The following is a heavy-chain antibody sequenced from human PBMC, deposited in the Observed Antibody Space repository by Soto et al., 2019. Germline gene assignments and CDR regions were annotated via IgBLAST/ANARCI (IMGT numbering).Heavy chain of an antibody. CDR1: GGSISSSSYY. V-gene: IGHV4-39*01. CDR3: ARHGLGSAYFTSFDP. D-gene: IGHD5-12*01. Sequence: PSETLSLTCTVSGGSISSSSYYWGWIRQPPGKGLEWIGSIYYSGSTYYNPSLKSRVTISVDTSKNQFSLKLSSVTAADTAVYYCARHGLGSAYFTSFDPWGQGTLVTV. J-gene: IGHJ5*02. CDR2: IYYSGST.